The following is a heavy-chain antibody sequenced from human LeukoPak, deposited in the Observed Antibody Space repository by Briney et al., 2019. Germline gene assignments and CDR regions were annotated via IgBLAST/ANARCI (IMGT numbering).Heavy chain of an antibody. CDR1: GGSISSYY. V-gene: IGHV4-4*07. D-gene: IGHD4/OR15-4a*01. J-gene: IGHJ5*02. Sequence: SETLSLTCTVSGGSISSYYWSWIRQPAGKGLEWIGRIHASGNTNYNPSLKSRVSMSVDTSKNQFSLKLSSVTAADTAVYYCARVPHANSNWFDPWGQGTLSPSPQ. CDR2: IHASGNT. CDR3: ARVPHANSNWFDP.